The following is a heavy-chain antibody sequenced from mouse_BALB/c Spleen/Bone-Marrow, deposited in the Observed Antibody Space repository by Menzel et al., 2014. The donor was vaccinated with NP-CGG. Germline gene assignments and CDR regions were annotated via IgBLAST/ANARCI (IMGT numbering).Heavy chain of an antibody. CDR1: GYAFTNYW. V-gene: IGHV1-54*01. CDR2: INPGSGVV. CDR3: SRVITRYAVDY. J-gene: IGHJ4*01. D-gene: IGHD2-4*01. Sequence: VKVVESGAELVRPGTSVKVSCKASGYAFTNYWIEWVKQRPGQGLERIGVINPGSGVVNYNEKFKGKATLTADKSSSTAYIQLSSLTSDDSAVYFCSRVITRYAVDYWGQGTSVTVSS.